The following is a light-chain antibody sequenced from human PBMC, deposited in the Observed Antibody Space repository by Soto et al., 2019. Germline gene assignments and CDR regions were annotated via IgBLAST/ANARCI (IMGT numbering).Light chain of an antibody. J-gene: IGKJ2*01. Sequence: DIVMTQSPLSLPVTPGAPASISCRSSQSLLHTDGYNYLDWYLQKPGQSPQVLIYLGSNRAPGVPDRFSGSGTGTDFTLKISRVEAEDVGVYYCMQALQTPPGVGQGTKLEIK. V-gene: IGKV2-28*01. CDR1: QSLLHTDGYNY. CDR2: LGS. CDR3: MQALQTPPG.